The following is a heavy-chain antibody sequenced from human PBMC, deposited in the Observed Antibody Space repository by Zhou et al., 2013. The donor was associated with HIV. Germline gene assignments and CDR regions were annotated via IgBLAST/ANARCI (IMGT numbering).Heavy chain of an antibody. J-gene: IGHJ5*02. V-gene: IGHV1-69*05. CDR3: ARDFVREKGSNGWFDP. Sequence: QVQLVQSGAEVKKPGSSVKVSCKASGGTFSSYAISWVRQAPGQGLEWMGGIIPIFGTANYAQKFQGRVTITTDESTSTAYMELSSLRSEDTAVYYCARDFVREKGSNGWFDPVGPGNPGHRLL. CDR1: GGTFSSYA. CDR2: IIPIFGTA. D-gene: IGHD6-13*01.